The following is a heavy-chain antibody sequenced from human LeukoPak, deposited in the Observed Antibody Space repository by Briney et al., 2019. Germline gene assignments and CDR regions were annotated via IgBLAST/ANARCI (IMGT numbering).Heavy chain of an antibody. V-gene: IGHV4-59*01. J-gene: IGHJ5*02. CDR1: GGSISGYY. D-gene: IGHD6-13*01. Sequence: SETLSLTCTVSGGSISGYYWNWIRQSPGKGLEWIGNIYDSGNIYDSRITKYNPSLNSRVSISVDMSKNQFTLKLSSVTAADTAVYYCARSEQQLVHSWFDPWGQGTLVTVSS. CDR2: IYDSGNIYDSRIT. CDR3: ARSEQQLVHSWFDP.